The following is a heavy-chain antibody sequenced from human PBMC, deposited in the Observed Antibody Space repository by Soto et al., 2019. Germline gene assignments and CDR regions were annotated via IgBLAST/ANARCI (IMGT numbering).Heavy chain of an antibody. V-gene: IGHV1-3*01. CDR2: INAGNGNT. D-gene: IGHD2-15*01. Sequence: ASVKVSCKASGYTFTSYAMHWVRRAPGQRLEWMGWINAGNGNTKYSQKFQGRVTITRDTSASTAYMELSSLRSEDTAVYYCAWGGYCSGGSCYEYFQHWGQGTLVTVSS. J-gene: IGHJ1*01. CDR3: AWGGYCSGGSCYEYFQH. CDR1: GYTFTSYA.